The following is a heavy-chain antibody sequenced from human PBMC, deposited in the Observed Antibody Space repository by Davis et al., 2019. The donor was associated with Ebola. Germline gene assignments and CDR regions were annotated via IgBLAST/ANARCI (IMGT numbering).Heavy chain of an antibody. CDR1: GGTFSSYA. D-gene: IGHD2-2*01. J-gene: IGHJ6*02. V-gene: IGHV1-69*06. CDR3: ARGFGYCSSTSCPYYYYYGMDV. Sequence: SVKVSCKASGGTFSSYAINWVRQPPGQGLEWMGGIIPIFGTANYAQKFQGRVTITADKSTSTAYMELSSLRSEDTAVYYCARGFGYCSSTSCPYYYYYGMDVWGQGTTVTVSS. CDR2: IIPIFGTA.